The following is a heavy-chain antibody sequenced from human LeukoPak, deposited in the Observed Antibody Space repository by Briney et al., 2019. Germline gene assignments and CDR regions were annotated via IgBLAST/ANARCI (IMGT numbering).Heavy chain of an antibody. CDR3: ATIQRYYDSSCYPSFAEYFQH. CDR2: IIPIFGTA. Sequence: GASVKVSCKASGGTFSSYAISWVRQAPGQGLEWMGGIIPIFGTANYAQKFQGRVTITADEPTSKAYMELSSLRSEDTAVYYCATIQRYYDSSCYPSFAEYFQHWGQGTLGTVSS. J-gene: IGHJ1*01. V-gene: IGHV1-69*13. CDR1: GGTFSSYA. D-gene: IGHD3-22*01.